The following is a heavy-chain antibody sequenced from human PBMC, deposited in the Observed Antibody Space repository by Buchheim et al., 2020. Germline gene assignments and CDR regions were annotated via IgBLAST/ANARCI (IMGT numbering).Heavy chain of an antibody. CDR2: INPNSGGT. CDR1: GYTFTGYY. CDR3: ARASGRVVGATKLDFDY. V-gene: IGHV1-2*04. Sequence: QVQLVQSGAEVKKPGASVKVSCKASGYTFTGYYMHWVRQAPGQGLEWMGWINPNSGGTNYAQKFQGWVIMTRDTSISTAYMELSRLRSDDTAVYYCARASGRVVGATKLDFDYWGQGTL. D-gene: IGHD1-26*01. J-gene: IGHJ4*02.